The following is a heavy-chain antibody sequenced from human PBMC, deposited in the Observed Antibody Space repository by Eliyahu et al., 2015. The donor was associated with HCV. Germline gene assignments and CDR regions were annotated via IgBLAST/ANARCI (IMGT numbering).Heavy chain of an antibody. J-gene: IGHJ5*02. CDR1: GYRFTNYG. D-gene: IGHD6-13*01. CDR2: LNVGNGNT. Sequence: VSCKASGYRFTNYGLHWVRQAPGQGLEWMGWLNVGNGNTRYSQKFQGRVTITRDTSATTAYMELSSLRSEDTAVYYCAKDLGYSSSPMAWFDPWGQGTLVTVSS. CDR3: AKDLGYSSSPMAWFDP. V-gene: IGHV1-3*01.